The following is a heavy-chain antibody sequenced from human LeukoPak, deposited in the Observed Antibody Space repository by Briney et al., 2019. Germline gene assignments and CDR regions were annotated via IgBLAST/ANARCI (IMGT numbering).Heavy chain of an antibody. CDR1: GGSISSYY. J-gene: IGHJ4*02. V-gene: IGHV4-4*07. CDR3: ARGRYCSSTSCYHFDY. CDR2: IYTSGST. Sequence: PSETLSLTCTVSGGSISSYYWSWIRQPAGKGLEWIGRIYTSGSTNYNPSLKSRVTMSVDTSKNQFSLKLSSVTAADTAVYYCARGRYCSSTSCYHFDYWGRGTLVTVSS. D-gene: IGHD2-2*01.